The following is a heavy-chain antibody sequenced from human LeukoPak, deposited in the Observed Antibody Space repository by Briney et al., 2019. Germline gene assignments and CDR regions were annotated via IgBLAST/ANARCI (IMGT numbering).Heavy chain of an antibody. CDR2: MNPNSGNT. CDR1: GYTFTSYD. V-gene: IGHV1-8*01. Sequence: ASVKASCKASGYTFTSYDMNWVRQATGQGLEWMGWMNPNSGNTGYAQNFQGRVTMTMNTSITTAYMELSSLRSEDTAVYYCARALSWTTESYYYMDVWGKGTTVTVSS. D-gene: IGHD3/OR15-3a*01. CDR3: ARALSWTTESYYYMDV. J-gene: IGHJ6*03.